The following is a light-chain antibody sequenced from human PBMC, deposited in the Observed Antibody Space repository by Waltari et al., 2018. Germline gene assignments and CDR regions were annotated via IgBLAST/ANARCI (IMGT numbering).Light chain of an antibody. CDR3: RSYTTSSTLV. V-gene: IGLV2-14*03. J-gene: IGLJ2*01. CDR1: NSDIGGYNF. Sequence: QSALTQPASVSGSPGQSITISCTGSNSDIGGYNFVSWYQQHPAKAPKLLIYDLNKLPSGVSTRVAASKSGKTASLTISGLQAEDEANYYCRSYTTSSTLVFGGGTKVTVL. CDR2: DLN.